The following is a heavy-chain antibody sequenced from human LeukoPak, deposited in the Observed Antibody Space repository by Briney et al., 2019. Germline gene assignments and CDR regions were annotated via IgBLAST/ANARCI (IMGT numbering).Heavy chain of an antibody. CDR2: ISYDGSNK. Sequence: QSGGSLRLSCAASGFTFSSYGMHWVRQAPGKGLEWVAVISYDGSNKYYVDSVKGRFTISRDNSKNTLYLQMNSLRAEDTAVYYCAKDLNYYGSGSYLYWGQGTLVTVSS. V-gene: IGHV3-30*18. CDR1: GFTFSSYG. J-gene: IGHJ4*02. D-gene: IGHD3-10*01. CDR3: AKDLNYYGSGSYLY.